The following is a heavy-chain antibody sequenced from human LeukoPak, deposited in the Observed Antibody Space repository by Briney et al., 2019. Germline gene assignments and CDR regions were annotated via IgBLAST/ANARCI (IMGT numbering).Heavy chain of an antibody. Sequence: GRSLRLSCAASGFTFSTYGVHWVRQAPGKGLEWVAHVWYDGSNKYYADSVKGRFTISRDNSKNTMYLYMNSLKAEDTAVYYCARDSGAGATYSDYWGQGTLVTVSS. J-gene: IGHJ4*02. CDR3: ARDSGAGATYSDY. CDR2: VWYDGSNK. CDR1: GFTFSTYG. D-gene: IGHD1-26*01. V-gene: IGHV3-33*01.